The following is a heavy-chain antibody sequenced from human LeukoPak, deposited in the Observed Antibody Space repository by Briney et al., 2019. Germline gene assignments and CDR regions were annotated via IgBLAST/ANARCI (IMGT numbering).Heavy chain of an antibody. V-gene: IGHV4-34*01. CDR2: INHSGST. D-gene: IGHD3-10*01. Sequence: SETLSITCAVYGGSFSGYYWSWIRQPPGKGLEWIGEINHSGSTNYNPSLKSRVTISVDTSKNQFSLKLSSVTAADTAVYYCARGEIREYDWFDPWGQGTLVTVSS. CDR1: GGSFSGYY. J-gene: IGHJ5*02. CDR3: ARGEIREYDWFDP.